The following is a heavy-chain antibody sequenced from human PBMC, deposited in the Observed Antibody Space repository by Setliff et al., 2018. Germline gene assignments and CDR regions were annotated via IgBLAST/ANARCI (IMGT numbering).Heavy chain of an antibody. J-gene: IGHJ4*02. D-gene: IGHD6-19*01. CDR1: GFTFSSYA. V-gene: IGHV3-23*01. Sequence: GGSLRLSCAASGFTFSSYAITWVRQAPGKGLEWVSMISGSDQTTYYADSVKGRFTISRDNSKNTLYLQMNSLRAEDTAVYYCARVEDYSSGWYVLPFDYYFDYWGQGTLVTVSS. CDR3: ARVEDYSSGWYVLPFDYYFDY. CDR2: ISGSDQTT.